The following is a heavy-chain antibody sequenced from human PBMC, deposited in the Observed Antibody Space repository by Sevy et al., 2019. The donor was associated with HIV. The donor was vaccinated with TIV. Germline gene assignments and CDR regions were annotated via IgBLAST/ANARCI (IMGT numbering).Heavy chain of an antibody. V-gene: IGHV4-59*01. CDR3: AGAPPVLSASDSLIWFDP. J-gene: IGHJ5*02. Sequence: ETLSLTCSVSGGSISYYYWSWIRQPPGKGLEWIGYIYHTGSTNYNPSLKSRVTISIDTSKYQFSLKLTSVTAADTAIYYCAGAPPVLSASDSLIWFDPWGQGTLVTVSS. CDR2: IYHTGST. CDR1: GGSISYYY. D-gene: IGHD5-12*01.